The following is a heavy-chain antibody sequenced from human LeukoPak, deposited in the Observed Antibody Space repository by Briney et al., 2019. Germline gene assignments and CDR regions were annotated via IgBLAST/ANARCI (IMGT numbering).Heavy chain of an antibody. CDR3: AKDPFNYGPFDS. Sequence: SGGSLRLSCAASGFTLSTNSMNWVRQAPGKGLEWVSAISNSGVTTYYADSVKGRFTISRDNSKNTLYLQMNSLRAEDTAVYYCAKDPFNYGPFDSWGQGTLVTVSS. V-gene: IGHV3-23*01. CDR1: GFTLSTNS. J-gene: IGHJ4*02. CDR2: ISNSGVTT. D-gene: IGHD3-10*01.